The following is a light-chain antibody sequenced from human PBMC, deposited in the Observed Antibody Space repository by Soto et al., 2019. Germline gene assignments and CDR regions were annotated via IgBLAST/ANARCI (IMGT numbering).Light chain of an antibody. V-gene: IGLV2-14*01. Sequence: QSALTQPASVSGSPGQSITIFCPGTSSDVGGYNYVSWYQQHPGKAPKLMIYDVSNRPSGVSNRFSGSKSGNTASLTISWLQAEDEADYYCSSYTSSSNYVFGTGTKVTVL. CDR3: SSYTSSSNYV. CDR1: SSDVGGYNY. J-gene: IGLJ1*01. CDR2: DVS.